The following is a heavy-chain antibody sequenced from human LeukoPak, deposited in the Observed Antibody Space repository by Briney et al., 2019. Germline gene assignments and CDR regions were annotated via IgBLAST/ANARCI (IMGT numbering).Heavy chain of an antibody. V-gene: IGHV3-7*01. Sequence: PGGSMRLSCPASGFTFSSYWMSWVRQAPGKGLEWVANIKQDGSEKYYVDSVKGRFTSSRDNAKNSLYLQMNSLRAEDTAVYDCAREGRYSSGWYNYWGQGTLVTVSS. CDR3: AREGRYSSGWYNY. CDR1: GFTFSSYW. J-gene: IGHJ4*02. CDR2: IKQDGSEK. D-gene: IGHD6-19*01.